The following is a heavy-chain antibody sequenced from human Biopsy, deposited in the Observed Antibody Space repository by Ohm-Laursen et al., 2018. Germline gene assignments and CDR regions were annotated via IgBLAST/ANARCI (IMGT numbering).Heavy chain of an antibody. CDR3: ARHSLDDFWSGAHYYFDY. D-gene: IGHD3-3*01. J-gene: IGHJ4*02. Sequence: GTLSLTCTVSGNSLSGDNYYWDWIRQPPGKGLEWIGHVYYSGSAFYNSSLESRVTVSVDTSKSQFHLRLTSMSASDTAVYYCARHSLDDFWSGAHYYFDYWGLGTLVTVSS. CDR1: GNSLSGDNYY. V-gene: IGHV4-39*01. CDR2: VYYSGSA.